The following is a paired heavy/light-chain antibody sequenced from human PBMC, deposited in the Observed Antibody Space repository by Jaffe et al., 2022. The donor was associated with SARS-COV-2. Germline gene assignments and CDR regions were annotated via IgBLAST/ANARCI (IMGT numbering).Heavy chain of an antibody. Sequence: QVQLQQWGAGLLKPSETLSLTCAVDSFSGYYWSWIRQPPGKGLEWIGEIDYSGSTNYNPSLKSRVTVSVDTSKSHFSLKVSSVTAADTAVYFCARAGPSTPYYLDVWGIGTTVTVSS. J-gene: IGHJ6*03. V-gene: IGHV4-34*01. D-gene: IGHD2-15*01. CDR3: ARAGPSTPYYLDV. CDR1: SFSGYY. CDR2: IDYSGST.
Light chain of an antibody. CDR1: QGISSW. CDR2: TAS. CDR3: QQAKTFPLT. V-gene: IGKV1-12*01. J-gene: IGKJ4*01. Sequence: DIQMTQSPPLVSASVGDRVTVTCRASQGISSWLAWYQQKPGKAPKLLIYTASSLQSGVPSRFSGSGSGTDFTLTINNLQPEDFATYYCQQAKTFPLTFGGGTKVEIK.